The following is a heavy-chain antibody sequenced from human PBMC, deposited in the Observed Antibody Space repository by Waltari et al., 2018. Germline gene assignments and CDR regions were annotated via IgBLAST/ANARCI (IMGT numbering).Heavy chain of an antibody. J-gene: IGHJ6*03. V-gene: IGHV3-53*02. Sequence: EVQLVETGGGLIQPGGSLRPAWAAAGFTGRSHYMAWVRQAPGKGLEVVSVIYSGGSTYYADSVKGRFTISRDKSKNTLYLQMNSLRAEDTAVYYCARGPDYYYYMDVWGKGTTVTVSS. CDR2: IYSGGST. CDR1: GFTGRSHY. CDR3: ARGPDYYYYMDV.